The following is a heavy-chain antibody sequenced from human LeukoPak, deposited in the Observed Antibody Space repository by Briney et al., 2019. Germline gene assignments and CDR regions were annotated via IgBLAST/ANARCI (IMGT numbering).Heavy chain of an antibody. CDR3: AKTRVGGTIYDAFDI. J-gene: IGHJ3*02. D-gene: IGHD1-26*01. V-gene: IGHV1-69*13. CDR2: IIPIFGTA. CDR1: GGTFSSYA. Sequence: SVKVSCKASGGTFSSYAISWVRQAPGQGLEWMGGIIPIFGTANYAQKFQGRVTITADESTSTAYMELSSLRSEDTAVYYCAKTRVGGTIYDAFDIWGQGTMVTVSS.